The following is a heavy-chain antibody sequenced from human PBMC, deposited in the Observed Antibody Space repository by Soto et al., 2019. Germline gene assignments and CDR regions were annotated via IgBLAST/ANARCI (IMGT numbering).Heavy chain of an antibody. CDR2: ISPYNGKT. CDR3: ARDPGLGRSSPPLDY. V-gene: IGHV1-18*04. J-gene: IGHJ4*01. Sequence: ASVKVSCKTSGYTFTSYGLSWVRQAPGQGLEWMGWISPYNGKTEASPKVQGRVTMTADIFMSTAYMELSSLTSEDSAIYYCARDPGLGRSSPPLDYWGQGSLVTVSS. D-gene: IGHD3-10*01. CDR1: GYTFTSYG.